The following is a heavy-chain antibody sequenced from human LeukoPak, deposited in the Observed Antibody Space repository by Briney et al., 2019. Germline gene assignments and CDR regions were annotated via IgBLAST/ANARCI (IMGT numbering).Heavy chain of an antibody. D-gene: IGHD5-18*01. Sequence: GGSLRLSCAASGFTFSSYGMHWVRQAPGKGLEWVAVISYDGSNKYYADSVKGRFTISRDNSKNTLYLQMNSLRAEDTALYYCARERGVDTAMTHWGQGTMVTVSS. CDR1: GFTFSSYG. CDR3: ARERGVDTAMTH. V-gene: IGHV3-30*03. J-gene: IGHJ3*01. CDR2: ISYDGSNK.